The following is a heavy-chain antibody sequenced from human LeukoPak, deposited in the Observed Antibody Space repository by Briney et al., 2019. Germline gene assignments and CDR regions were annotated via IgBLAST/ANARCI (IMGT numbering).Heavy chain of an antibody. CDR1: GFTLSRYS. V-gene: IGHV3-21*01. CDR2: IDSSGAYI. J-gene: IGHJ4*02. Sequence: GGSLRLSCAASGFTLSRYSMNWVRQTPRQGLEWVSSIDSSGAYIYYADSVKGRFTVSRDNAKNSLYLQMNSLRAEDTAVYYCAGVVCVVGSCPDSVDYWGQGTLVTVSS. D-gene: IGHD2-15*01. CDR3: AGVVCVVGSCPDSVDY.